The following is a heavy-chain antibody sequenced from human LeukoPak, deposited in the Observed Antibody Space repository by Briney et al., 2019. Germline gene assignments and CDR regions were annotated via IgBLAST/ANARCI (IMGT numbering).Heavy chain of an antibody. D-gene: IGHD3-3*01. Sequence: SGGSLRLSCAASGFTFSSYSMNWVRQAPGKGLEWVSSISSSSSYIYYADSVKGRFTISRDNAKNSLYLQMNSLRAEDTAVYYCARAPEEWPAQGNDYWGQGTLVTVSS. CDR3: ARAPEEWPAQGNDY. CDR2: ISSSSSYI. J-gene: IGHJ4*02. CDR1: GFTFSSYS. V-gene: IGHV3-21*01.